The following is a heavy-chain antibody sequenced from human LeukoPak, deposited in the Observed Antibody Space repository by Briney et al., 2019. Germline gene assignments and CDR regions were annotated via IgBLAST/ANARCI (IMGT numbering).Heavy chain of an antibody. CDR2: IRSKAYGGTT. J-gene: IGHJ4*02. Sequence: GGSLRLSCTASGFTFGDYAMSWVRQAPGKGLEWVGFIRSKAYGGTTEYAASVKGRFTISRDDSKSIAYLQMNSLKTEDTAVYYCTREVMATGYFDYWGQGTLVTVSS. CDR3: TREVMATGYFDY. D-gene: IGHD3-16*01. V-gene: IGHV3-49*04. CDR1: GFTFGDYA.